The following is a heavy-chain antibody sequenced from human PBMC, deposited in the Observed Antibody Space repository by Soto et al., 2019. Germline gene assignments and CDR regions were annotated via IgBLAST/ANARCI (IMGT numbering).Heavy chain of an antibody. CDR2: ISSNGGST. V-gene: IGHV3-64D*06. J-gene: IGHJ6*02. CDR1: GFTFSSYA. CDR3: VKGEEVDNWNAFSTVFSTTLVEGGGLYGMDV. Sequence: PGGSLRLSCSASGFTFSSYAMHWVRQAPGKGLEYVSAISSNGGSTYYADSVKGRFTISRDNSKNTLYLQMSSLRAEDTAVYYCVKGEEVDNWNAFSTVFSTTLVEGGGLYGMDVWGQGTTVTVSS. D-gene: IGHD1-20*01.